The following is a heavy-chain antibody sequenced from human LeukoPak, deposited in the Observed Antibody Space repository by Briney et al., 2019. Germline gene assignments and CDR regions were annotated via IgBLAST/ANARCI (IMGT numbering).Heavy chain of an antibody. J-gene: IGHJ5*02. CDR2: IYYSGST. Sequence: SETLSLTCTVSGGSISSYYWSWIRQPPGKGLEWIGYIYYSGSTNYNPSLKSRVTISVDTSKNQFSLKLSSVTAADTAVYYCARYNGYGVTSWFDPWGQGTLVTVSS. V-gene: IGHV4-59*01. CDR3: ARYNGYGVTSWFDP. D-gene: IGHD5-12*01. CDR1: GGSISSYY.